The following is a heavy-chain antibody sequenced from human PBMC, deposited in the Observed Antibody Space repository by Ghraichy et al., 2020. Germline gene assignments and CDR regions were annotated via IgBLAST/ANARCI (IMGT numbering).Heavy chain of an antibody. Sequence: SETLSLTCTVSGGSLSEYYWSWIRQPPGKGLEWMGYVFHTGSTEYNPSFTSRMTISVDTSKNRIFLTLNSVSAADTAVYYCATDAATGYFDPWGRGTLVTVSS. CDR2: VFHTGST. J-gene: IGHJ5*02. CDR3: ATDAATGYFDP. V-gene: IGHV4-59*01. D-gene: IGHD6-25*01. CDR1: GGSLSEYY.